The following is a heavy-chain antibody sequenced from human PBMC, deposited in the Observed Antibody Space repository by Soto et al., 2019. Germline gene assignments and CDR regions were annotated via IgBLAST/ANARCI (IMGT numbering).Heavy chain of an antibody. D-gene: IGHD2-8*01. CDR1: GYSFTDYH. CDR2: INPKSRGT. Sequence: GASVKVSCKASGYSFTDYHIHWVRQAPGQGLEWLGRINPKSRGTSTARKFQGWVTMTTDTSISTASMELTRLTSDDTAIYYCARGDSTDCSNGVCSFFYNHDMDVWGQGTTVTVSS. J-gene: IGHJ6*02. CDR3: ARGDSTDCSNGVCSFFYNHDMDV. V-gene: IGHV1-2*04.